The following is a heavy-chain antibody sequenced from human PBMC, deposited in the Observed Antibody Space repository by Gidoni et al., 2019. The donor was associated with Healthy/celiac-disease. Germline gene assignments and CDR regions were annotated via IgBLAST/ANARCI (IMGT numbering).Heavy chain of an antibody. V-gene: IGHV3-30-3*01. Sequence: QVQMLESGGGVVPPVRSLRLTCAASGFTFFSYAMAWVRQAPGKGLAWVEVISYDGSNTYYADSVEGRFTISGDNSKYTLYLQINSLRAEDTALYYCARDSRGGYYYYGMDVWGIGTTVTVSS. J-gene: IGHJ6*04. CDR3: ARDSRGGYYYYGMDV. D-gene: IGHD3-16*01. CDR2: ISYDGSNT. CDR1: GFTFFSYA.